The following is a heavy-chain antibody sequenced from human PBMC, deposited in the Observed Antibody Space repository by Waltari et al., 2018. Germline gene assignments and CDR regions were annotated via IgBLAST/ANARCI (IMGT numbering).Heavy chain of an antibody. V-gene: IGHV4-39*07. D-gene: IGHD3-3*01. CDR3: AREYDFWSGSPPGY. Sequence: QLQLQESGPGLVKPSETLSLTCTVSGGSIRSSSYYWGWIRQPPGKGLEWIGSIYYSGSTYYNPSLKSRVTISVDTSKNQFSLKLSSVTAADTAVYYCAREYDFWSGSPPGYWGQGTLVTVSS. J-gene: IGHJ4*02. CDR2: IYYSGST. CDR1: GGSIRSSSYY.